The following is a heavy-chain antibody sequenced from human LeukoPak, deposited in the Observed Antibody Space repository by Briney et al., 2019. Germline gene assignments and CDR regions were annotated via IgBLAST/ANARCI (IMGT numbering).Heavy chain of an antibody. J-gene: IGHJ6*03. CDR1: GFTFSSYA. CDR3: AKGRGTTTVTAGWGPYYYYYMDV. D-gene: IGHD2-21*02. CDR2: ISGSGYNS. Sequence: PGGSLRLSCAASGFTFSSYAMSWVRQAPGKGLEWVSAISGSGYNSFFADSVKGRFTISRDNSKNTLYLQMNSLRAEDTAVYFCAKGRGTTTVTAGWGPYYYYYMDVWGKGTTITASS. V-gene: IGHV3-23*01.